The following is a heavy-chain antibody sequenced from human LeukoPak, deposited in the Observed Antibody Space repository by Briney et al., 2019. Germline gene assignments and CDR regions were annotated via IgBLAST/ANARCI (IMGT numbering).Heavy chain of an antibody. Sequence: ASVKVSCKVSGYTLTELSMHWVRQAPGKGLEWMGGFDPEDGETIYAQKFQGRVTMTRDTSISTAYMELSSLMSEDTAVYYCARGLPKAVFGVVIEDWGQGTLVTVSS. D-gene: IGHD3-3*01. CDR3: ARGLPKAVFGVVIED. V-gene: IGHV1-24*01. J-gene: IGHJ1*01. CDR1: GYTLTELS. CDR2: FDPEDGET.